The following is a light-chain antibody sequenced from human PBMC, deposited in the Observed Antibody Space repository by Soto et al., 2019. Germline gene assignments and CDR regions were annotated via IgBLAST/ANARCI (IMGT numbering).Light chain of an antibody. Sequence: EIVLTQSPGTLSLSPGERATLACRASQSVSSSYLAWYQQKPGQAPRVLIYGASSRATGIPDRFSGSGSGTDFTLTISRLEPEDFAVYYCQLYGSSPPNTFGQGTKLEIK. J-gene: IGKJ2*01. CDR3: QLYGSSPPNT. CDR1: QSVSSSY. CDR2: GAS. V-gene: IGKV3-20*01.